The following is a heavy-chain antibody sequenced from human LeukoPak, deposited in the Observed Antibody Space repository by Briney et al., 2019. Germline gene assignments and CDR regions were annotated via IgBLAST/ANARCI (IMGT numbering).Heavy chain of an antibody. Sequence: GGSLRLSCAASGFTFGSYAMSWVRQAPGKGLEWVSAISGSGGSTYYADSVKGRFTISRDNSKNTLYLQMNSLRAEDTAVYYCASMVRGVISYFDYWGQGTLVTVSS. V-gene: IGHV3-23*01. CDR2: ISGSGGST. CDR3: ASMVRGVISYFDY. CDR1: GFTFGSYA. J-gene: IGHJ4*02. D-gene: IGHD3-10*01.